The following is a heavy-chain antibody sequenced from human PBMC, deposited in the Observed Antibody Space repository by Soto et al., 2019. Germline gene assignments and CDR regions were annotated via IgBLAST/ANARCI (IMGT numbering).Heavy chain of an antibody. J-gene: IGHJ4*02. CDR2: VRYTGST. V-gene: IGHV4-59*08. CDR3: TRHDGNYRNVLDS. Sequence: QVQLRESGPGLVKPSETLSLTCTVSAGSVSGYYWSWIRQPPGKAPEWIGYVRYTGSTKYNPSLSLRVPISVDVFNTKFSLSLSSVTAVDTAVYYCTRHDGNYRNVLDSWGQGALVTVSS. D-gene: IGHD4-17*01. CDR1: AGSVSGYY.